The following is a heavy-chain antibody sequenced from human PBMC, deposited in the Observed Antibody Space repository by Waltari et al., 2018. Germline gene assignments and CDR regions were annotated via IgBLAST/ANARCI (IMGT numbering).Heavy chain of an antibody. Sequence: QVQLVQSGAEVKKPGSSVKVSCKASGGTFSSSAISWVRQAPGQGLEWMGGIIPILGIANYAQKFQGRVTITADESTSTAYMELSSLRSEDTAVYYCARVTMIQGVIIGGYYFDYWGQGTLVTVSS. CDR1: GGTFSSSA. V-gene: IGHV1-69*04. D-gene: IGHD3-10*01. CDR2: IIPILGIA. CDR3: ARVTMIQGVIIGGYYFDY. J-gene: IGHJ4*02.